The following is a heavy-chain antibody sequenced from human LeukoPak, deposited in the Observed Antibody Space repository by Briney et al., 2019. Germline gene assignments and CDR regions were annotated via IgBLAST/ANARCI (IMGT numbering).Heavy chain of an antibody. D-gene: IGHD6-13*01. Sequence: SETLSLTCIVSGGSISSYCWRWIRPPAGRGLEWIGRIYTSGTTNYNPSFKSRVPMSVDTSKNQFSLKLSSVTAADTAVYYCARGYILAAAGSYYYYYMDVWGKGTTVTVSS. CDR3: ARGYILAAAGSYYYYYMDV. CDR2: IYTSGTT. J-gene: IGHJ6*03. CDR1: GGSISSYC. V-gene: IGHV4-4*07.